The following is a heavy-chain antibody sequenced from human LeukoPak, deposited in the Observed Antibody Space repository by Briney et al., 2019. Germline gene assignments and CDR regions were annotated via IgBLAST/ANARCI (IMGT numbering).Heavy chain of an antibody. CDR3: ASIAVAGTEGAFDI. J-gene: IGHJ3*02. V-gene: IGHV4-59*01. CDR1: GGSISNYY. Sequence: PSETLSLTCTVSGGSISNYYWSWIRQPPGKGLEWIGYIYYSGSTNYNPSLKSRLTISVDTSKNQSSLKLSSVIAADTAVYYCASIAVAGTEGAFDIWGQGTMVTVSS. CDR2: IYYSGST. D-gene: IGHD6-19*01.